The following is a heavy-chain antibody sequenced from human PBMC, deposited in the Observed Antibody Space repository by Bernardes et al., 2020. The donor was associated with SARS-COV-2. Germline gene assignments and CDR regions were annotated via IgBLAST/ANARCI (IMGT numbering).Heavy chain of an antibody. CDR2: ISSGGGGT. CDR3: AQRVPAATVWYFQH. D-gene: IGHD2-2*01. CDR1: GFTFSSYA. J-gene: IGHJ1*01. Sequence: GSLRLSCAASGFTFSSYAMSWVRQAPGKGLEWVSAISSGGGGTYYADSVRGRFTISRDNSKSTLYLQMSSLTAEDTAIYYCAQRVPAATVWYFQHWGQGTLVTVSS. V-gene: IGHV3-23*01.